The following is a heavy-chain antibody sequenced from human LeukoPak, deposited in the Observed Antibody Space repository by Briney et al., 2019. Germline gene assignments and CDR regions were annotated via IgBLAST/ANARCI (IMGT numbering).Heavy chain of an antibody. Sequence: SETLSLTCTVSGGSISSSSYYWGWIRQPPGKGLEWIGSIYYSGSTYYNPSLKSRVTISVDTSKNQFSLKLSSVTAADTAVYYCARYSSGRLFDYWGQGTLVTVSS. CDR3: ARYSSGRLFDY. J-gene: IGHJ4*02. CDR2: IYYSGST. V-gene: IGHV4-39*01. CDR1: GGSISSSSYY. D-gene: IGHD6-19*01.